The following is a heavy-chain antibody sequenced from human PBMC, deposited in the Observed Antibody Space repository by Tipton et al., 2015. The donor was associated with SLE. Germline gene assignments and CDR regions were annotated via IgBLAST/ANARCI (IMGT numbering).Heavy chain of an antibody. Sequence: TLSLTCTVSGGSISSGYYWGWIRQPPGKGLEWIGNIYYRGSTSYNPSLKSRVTISVDTSKNQFSLNLNSVTASDTAVYYCARRTSPRGYFDYWGQGTLVTVSS. CDR2: IYYRGST. CDR3: ARRTSPRGYFDY. CDR1: GGSISSGYY. V-gene: IGHV4-61*05. D-gene: IGHD2-15*01. J-gene: IGHJ4*02.